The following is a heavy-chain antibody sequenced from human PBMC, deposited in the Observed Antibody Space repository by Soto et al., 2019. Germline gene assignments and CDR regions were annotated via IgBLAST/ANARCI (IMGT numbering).Heavy chain of an antibody. J-gene: IGHJ6*02. V-gene: IGHV3-15*07. CDR3: ATDRYYRYYFYYGMDV. Sequence: EVQLVESGGGLVKPGGSLRLSCAASGFTFDNAWMNWVRQAPGRGLEWVGRFKSKTNGGTTDYAAPVKGRFTISRDDSKNTLYLQMNSLKTEDTALYYCATDRYYRYYFYYGMDVWGQGTTVTVSS. CDR1: GFTFDNAW. CDR2: FKSKTNGGTT. D-gene: IGHD1-26*01.